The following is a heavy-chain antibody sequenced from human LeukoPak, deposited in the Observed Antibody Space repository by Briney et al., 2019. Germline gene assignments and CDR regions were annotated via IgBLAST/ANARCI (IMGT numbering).Heavy chain of an antibody. CDR1: GGTFSSYA. J-gene: IGHJ5*02. Sequence: SVKVSCKASGGTFSSYAISWVRQAPGQGLEWMGGIIPIFGTANYAQKFQGRVTITADESTSTAYMELSSLRSEDTAVYYCAREATVVNWFDPWGQGTLVTVSS. V-gene: IGHV1-69*13. CDR3: AREATVVNWFDP. D-gene: IGHD4-23*01. CDR2: IIPIFGTA.